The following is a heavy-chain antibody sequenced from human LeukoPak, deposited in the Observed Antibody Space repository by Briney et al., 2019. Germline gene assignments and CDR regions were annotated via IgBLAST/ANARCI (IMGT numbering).Heavy chain of an antibody. J-gene: IGHJ4*02. CDR2: IYYSGST. CDR1: GGSISSYY. Sequence: SETLSLTCTGSGGSISSYYWSWIRQPPGKGLEWIGYIYYSGSTNYNPSLKSRVTISVDTSKNQFSLKLSSVTAADTAVYYCARHQGHDYVWGSYRYTEFDYWGQGTLVTVSS. V-gene: IGHV4-59*08. CDR3: ARHQGHDYVWGSYRYTEFDY. D-gene: IGHD3-16*02.